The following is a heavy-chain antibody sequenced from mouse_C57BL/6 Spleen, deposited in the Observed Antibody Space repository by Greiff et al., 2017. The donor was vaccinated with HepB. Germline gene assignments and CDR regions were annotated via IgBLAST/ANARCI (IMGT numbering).Heavy chain of an antibody. J-gene: IGHJ1*03. CDR3: ARDWDWYFDV. CDR2: ISSGSSTI. V-gene: IGHV5-17*01. Sequence: EVQLVGSGGGLVKPGGSLKLSCAASGFTFSDYGMHWVRQAPEKGLEWVAYISSGSSTIYYADTVKGRFTISRDNAKNTLFLQMTSLRSEDTAMYYCARDWDWYFDVWGTGTTVTVSS. D-gene: IGHD4-1*01. CDR1: GFTFSDYG.